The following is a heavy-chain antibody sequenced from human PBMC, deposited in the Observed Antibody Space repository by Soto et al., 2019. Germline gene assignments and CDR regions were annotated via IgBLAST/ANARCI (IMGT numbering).Heavy chain of an antibody. D-gene: IGHD3-22*01. CDR3: ARESYYDSSGYDWVGHWYFDL. V-gene: IGHV3-33*01. CDR2: IWYDGSNK. Sequence: VQLVESGGGVVQPGRSLRLSCAASGSTFSSYGMHWVRQAPGKGLEWVAVIWYDGSNKYYADSVKGRFTISRDNSKNTLYLQMNSLRAEDTAVYYCARESYYDSSGYDWVGHWYFDLWGRGTLVTVSS. CDR1: GSTFSSYG. J-gene: IGHJ2*01.